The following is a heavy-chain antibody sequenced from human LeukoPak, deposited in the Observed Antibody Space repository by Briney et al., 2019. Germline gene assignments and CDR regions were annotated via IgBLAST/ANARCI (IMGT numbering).Heavy chain of an antibody. CDR1: GFSFSSFS. Sequence: GGSLRLSCAASGFSFSSFSMNWIRQAPGKGLEWVSYITSSSSTMDYADSVKGRFTISRDNAKNSLYLQMNNLRAEDTAVFYCARGLYSSSWYDFDYWGQGILVTVSS. CDR2: ITSSSSTM. CDR3: ARGLYSSSWYDFDY. J-gene: IGHJ4*02. V-gene: IGHV3-48*04. D-gene: IGHD6-13*01.